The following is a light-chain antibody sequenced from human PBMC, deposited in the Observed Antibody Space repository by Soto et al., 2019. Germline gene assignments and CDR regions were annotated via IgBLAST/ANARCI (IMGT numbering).Light chain of an antibody. CDR2: DAS. CDR3: QRRSNWPALT. J-gene: IGKJ4*01. V-gene: IGKV3-11*01. Sequence: EIVFTHASATLSLTPRERATLSFTASQSVSSYLAWYQQKPGQAPRLLIYDASNRATGIPARFSGSGSGTDFTLTISSLEPEDFAVYYCQRRSNWPALTFGGGNKVDIK. CDR1: QSVSSY.